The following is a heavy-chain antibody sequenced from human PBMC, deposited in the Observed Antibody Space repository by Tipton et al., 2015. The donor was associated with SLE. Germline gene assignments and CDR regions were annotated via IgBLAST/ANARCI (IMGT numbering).Heavy chain of an antibody. D-gene: IGHD2-2*01. V-gene: IGHV4-31*03. J-gene: IGHJ5*02. Sequence: GLVKPSETLSLTCTVSVDSISSGAYYWSWIRQHPGKGLEWIAYIYYSGSTYYNPSLKSRVTISVDTSKNQFSLRLSSVTAADTAAYYCARLVPGEGWFDPWGQGTLVTVSS. CDR1: VDSISSGAYY. CDR3: ARLVPGEGWFDP. CDR2: IYYSGST.